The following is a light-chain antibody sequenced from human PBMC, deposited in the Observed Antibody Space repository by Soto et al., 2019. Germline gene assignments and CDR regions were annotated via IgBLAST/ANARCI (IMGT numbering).Light chain of an antibody. J-gene: IGKJ5*01. V-gene: IGKV4-1*01. Sequence: DIVMTQSPDSLAVSLGERAAINCRSSQSVLYSSNNKNYLAWYQQKPGQPPKLLIYWASTRESGVPDRFSGSGSGTDFTLTITSLQPEDFATYFCQQAKSFPITCGQGTRRAIK. CDR3: QQAKSFPIT. CDR2: WAS. CDR1: QSVLYSSNNKNY.